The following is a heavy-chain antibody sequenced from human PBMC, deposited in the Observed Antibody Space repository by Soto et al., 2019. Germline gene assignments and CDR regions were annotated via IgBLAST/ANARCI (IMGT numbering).Heavy chain of an antibody. J-gene: IGHJ4*02. Sequence: PSATLSLTCTVSGGSISSYYWSRIRQPPGKGLEWIGYIYFRGTTNYNPSLKSRVTMSADTSKNQFSLKLNSVTAADTAVYYCARMNYYDTSGYPFDYWGQGMMVTVSS. CDR1: GGSISSYY. V-gene: IGHV4-59*01. D-gene: IGHD3-22*01. CDR3: ARMNYYDTSGYPFDY. CDR2: IYFRGTT.